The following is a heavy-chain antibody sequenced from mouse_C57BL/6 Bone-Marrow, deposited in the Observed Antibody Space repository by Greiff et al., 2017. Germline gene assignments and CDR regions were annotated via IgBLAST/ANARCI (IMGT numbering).Heavy chain of an antibody. CDR3: ARESGRYDDV. D-gene: IGHD1-3*01. CDR1: GYTFTSYW. V-gene: IGHV1-64*01. Sequence: QVPLKQPGAELVKPGASVKLSCKASGYTFTSYWMHWVKPRPGQGLEWIGMIHPNSGSTNYNEKFKSKATLSVDKPSSTAYMQLSSLTSEDSAVSYCARESGRYDDVWGTGTTVAVSS. CDR2: IHPNSGST. J-gene: IGHJ1*03.